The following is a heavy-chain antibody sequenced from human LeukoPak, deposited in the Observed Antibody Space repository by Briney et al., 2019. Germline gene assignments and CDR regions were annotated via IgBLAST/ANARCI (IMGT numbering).Heavy chain of an antibody. J-gene: IGHJ4*02. CDR1: GYTFTSYD. V-gene: IGHV1-8*01. CDR3: AREYCSSTSCYSV. D-gene: IGHD2-2*01. Sequence: ASVKVSCKASGYTFTSYDINWVRQATGQGLEWMGWMDPNSGNTGYAQKFQGRVTMTRNTSISTAYMELSSLRSEDTAVYYCAREYCSSTSCYSVWGQGTLVTVSS. CDR2: MDPNSGNT.